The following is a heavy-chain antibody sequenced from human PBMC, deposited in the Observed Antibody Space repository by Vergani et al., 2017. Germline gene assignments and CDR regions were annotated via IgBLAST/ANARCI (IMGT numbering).Heavy chain of an antibody. CDR2: INPSGGST. J-gene: IGHJ5*02. D-gene: IGHD2-2*01. V-gene: IGHV1-46*01. Sequence: QVQLVQPGAEVKKLGASVKVSCKASGYTFTSYYMHWVRQAPGQGLEWMGIINPSGGSTSYAQKFQGRVTMTRDTSTSTVYMEMSSLRSEDTAVYYCARDSRYCSSTSCYVGRDWFDPGAREPWSPSPQ. CDR1: GYTFTSYY. CDR3: ARDSRYCSSTSCYVGRDWFDP.